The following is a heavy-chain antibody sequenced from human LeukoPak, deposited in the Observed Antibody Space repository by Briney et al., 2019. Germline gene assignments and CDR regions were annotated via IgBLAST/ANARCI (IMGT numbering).Heavy chain of an antibody. CDR3: ARRWLLPIPYYYYYGMDV. Sequence: SGTLSLTCAVFGGSISSSNWWSWVRQPPGKGLEWIGEIYHSGSTNYNPSLKSRVTISVDKSKNQFSLKLSSVTAADTAVYYCARRWLLPIPYYYYYGMDVWGQGTTVTVSS. D-gene: IGHD6-19*01. J-gene: IGHJ6*02. CDR1: GGSISSSNW. CDR2: IYHSGST. V-gene: IGHV4-4*02.